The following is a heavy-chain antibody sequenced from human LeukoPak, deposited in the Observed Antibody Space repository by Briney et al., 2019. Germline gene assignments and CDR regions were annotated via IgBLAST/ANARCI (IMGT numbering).Heavy chain of an antibody. Sequence: GGSLRLSCVASGFSFCKYWMDWVRQAPGQGLEWVANIKPDGSERHYVDSVRGRFTISRDNAKNSLYLQMNSLRVEDTAVYYCAREDGTFQYWGQGTLVTVSS. CDR2: IKPDGSER. CDR3: AREDGTFQY. CDR1: GFSFCKYW. J-gene: IGHJ1*01. V-gene: IGHV3-7*03.